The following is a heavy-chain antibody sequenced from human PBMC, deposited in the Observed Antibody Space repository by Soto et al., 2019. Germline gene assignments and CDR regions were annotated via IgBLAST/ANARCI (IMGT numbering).Heavy chain of an antibody. V-gene: IGHV4-30-4*01. Sequence: QVQLQESGPGLVKPSQTLSLSCSVSGVSITSSDSYWSLIRQPPGKGLEWIGYINSSGRAYYKPSLKSRVSIAIDTSKNPFSMRLTSVTVADTAVYFCASFSTLGKDQGVDVWGQGTTVTVSS. J-gene: IGHJ6*02. D-gene: IGHD3-3*02. CDR3: ASFSTLGKDQGVDV. CDR1: GVSITSSDSY. CDR2: INSSGRA.